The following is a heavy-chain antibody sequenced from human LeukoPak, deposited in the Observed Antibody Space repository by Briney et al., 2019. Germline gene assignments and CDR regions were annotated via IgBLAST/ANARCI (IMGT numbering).Heavy chain of an antibody. CDR2: ISPNSGGT. J-gene: IGHJ4*02. Sequence: GASVKVSCKASGYIFTGYYIHWVRQAPGQGLEWMGWISPNSGGTNYAQKFQGRVTMTRDTSISTAYMELSSLRSEDTAVYYCARDRAHSGSYSQLADYWGQGTLVTVSS. CDR3: ARDRAHSGSYSQLADY. V-gene: IGHV1-2*02. CDR1: GYIFTGYY. D-gene: IGHD1-26*01.